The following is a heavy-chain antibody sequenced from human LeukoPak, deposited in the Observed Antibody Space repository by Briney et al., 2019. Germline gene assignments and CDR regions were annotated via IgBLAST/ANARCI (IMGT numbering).Heavy chain of an antibody. V-gene: IGHV3-21*04. CDR2: ISSSSSYI. D-gene: IGHD3-22*01. CDR1: GFTFSSYS. J-gene: IGHJ3*02. Sequence: GGSLRLSCAASGFTFSSYSMNWVRQAPGKGLEWVSSISSSSSYIYYADSVKGRFTISRDNAKNSLYLQMNSLRAEDTAVYYCARVSYYYDSSGYGRGAFDIWGQGTMVTVSS. CDR3: ARVSYYYDSSGYGRGAFDI.